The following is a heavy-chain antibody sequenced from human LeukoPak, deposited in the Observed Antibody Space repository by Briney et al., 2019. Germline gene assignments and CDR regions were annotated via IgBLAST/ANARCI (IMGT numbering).Heavy chain of an antibody. CDR1: GGSFSGYY. CDR3: ARVNVFDAFDI. D-gene: IGHD2-8*01. Sequence: SETLSLTCAVYGGSFSGYYWSWIRQPPGKGLEWIGEINHSGSTNYNPSLKSRVTISVDTSKNQFSLKLSSVTAADTAVYYCARVNVFDAFDIWGQGTMVTVSS. V-gene: IGHV4-34*01. CDR2: INHSGST. J-gene: IGHJ3*02.